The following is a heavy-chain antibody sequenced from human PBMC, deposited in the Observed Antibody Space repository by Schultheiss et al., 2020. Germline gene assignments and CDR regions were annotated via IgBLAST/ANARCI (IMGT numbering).Heavy chain of an antibody. CDR1: GFTFSSYG. J-gene: IGHJ5*02. Sequence: GGSLRLSCAASGFTFSSYGMHWVRQAPGKGLEWVAVISYDGSNKYYADSVKGRLTISRDNSKNTLYLQMNSLRAEDTAVYYCARRVGYCSSTSCYAPGSSWFDPWGQGTLVNVSS. CDR3: ARRVGYCSSTSCYAPGSSWFDP. CDR2: ISYDGSNK. D-gene: IGHD2-2*01. V-gene: IGHV3-30*03.